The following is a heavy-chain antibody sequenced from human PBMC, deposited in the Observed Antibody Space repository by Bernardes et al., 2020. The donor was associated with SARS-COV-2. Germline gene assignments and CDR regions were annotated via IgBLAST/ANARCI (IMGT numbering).Heavy chain of an antibody. J-gene: IGHJ3*02. CDR3: ARDLVDCTSTSCYEAFDI. V-gene: IGHV3-21*01. Sequence: GGSLRLSCAASGFTFSSYSMNWVRQAPGKGLEWVSSISSSISYIYYADSVKGRFTISRDNAKNSLYLQINSLRAEDTAVYYCARDLVDCTSTSCYEAFDIWGQGTMVTVSS. D-gene: IGHD2-2*01. CDR2: ISSSISYI. CDR1: GFTFSSYS.